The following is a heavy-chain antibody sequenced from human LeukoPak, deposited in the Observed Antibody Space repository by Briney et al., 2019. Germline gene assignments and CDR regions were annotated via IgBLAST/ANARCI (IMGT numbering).Heavy chain of an antibody. J-gene: IGHJ4*02. CDR3: ARDTGYCSSTSCYRDDY. D-gene: IGHD2-2*02. V-gene: IGHV1-8*01. CDR2: MNPNSGNT. CDR1: GYTFTSYD. Sequence: ASVKVSCKASGYTFTSYDINWVRQATGQGLEWMGWMNPNSGNTGYAQKFQGRVTMTRNTSISTAYMELSSLRSEDTAVYYCARDTGYCSSTSCYRDDYWGQGTLVTVS.